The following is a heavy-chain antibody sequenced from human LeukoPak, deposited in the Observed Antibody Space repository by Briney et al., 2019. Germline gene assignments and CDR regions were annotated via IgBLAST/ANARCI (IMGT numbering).Heavy chain of an antibody. V-gene: IGHV3-7*01. D-gene: IGHD6-19*01. CDR2: IKQDGSEK. CDR3: ARFESAGWYPPTYYGMDV. Sequence: PGGSLRLSCAASGFTFSSYWMSWVRQAPGKGLEWVANIKQDGSEKYYVDSVKGRFTISRDNAKNSLYLQMNNLRAEDTAVYYCARFESAGWYPPTYYGMDVWGQGTTVTVSS. CDR1: GFTFSSYW. J-gene: IGHJ6*02.